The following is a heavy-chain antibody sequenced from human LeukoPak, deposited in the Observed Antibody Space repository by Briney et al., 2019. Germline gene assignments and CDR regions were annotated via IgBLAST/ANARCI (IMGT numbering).Heavy chain of an antibody. D-gene: IGHD5-18*01. Sequence: ASVKVSCKASGGTFSSYAISWVRQAPGQGLEWMGRIIPILGIANYAQKFQGRVTITADKSTSTAYMELSSLRSEDTAVYYCAREADVDTAMVTAWYFDLWGRGTLVTVSS. CDR2: IIPILGIA. CDR1: GGTFSSYA. CDR3: AREADVDTAMVTAWYFDL. J-gene: IGHJ2*01. V-gene: IGHV1-69*04.